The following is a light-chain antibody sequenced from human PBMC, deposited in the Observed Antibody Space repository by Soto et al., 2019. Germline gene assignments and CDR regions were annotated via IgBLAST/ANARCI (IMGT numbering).Light chain of an antibody. CDR2: DAS. CDR3: QQSDSTPYT. V-gene: IGKV1-39*01. CDR1: QTISTY. J-gene: IGKJ2*01. Sequence: IPMTQSPCSLSASVGDRVTITCRASQTISTYLNWYQQKPGKAPRLLIYDASTLLSGVPSRFSGSGSGTDFTLTIASLQPEDFSTYYCQQSDSTPYTFGQGTKVEI.